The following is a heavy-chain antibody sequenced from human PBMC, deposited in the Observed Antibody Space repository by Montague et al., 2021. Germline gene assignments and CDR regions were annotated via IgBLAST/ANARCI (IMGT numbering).Heavy chain of an antibody. CDR3: ARVHTSGWSGDY. Sequence: SLSLSCAASGFTFSLYSIHWVRQAPGKGLEWISYISSTSTNIYYADSVRGRFTVSRDNAKNSVSLQMNSLRDEDTAVYFCARVHTSGWSGDYWGQGTLVTVSS. V-gene: IGHV3-48*02. J-gene: IGHJ4*02. CDR2: ISSTSTNI. CDR1: GFTFSLYS. D-gene: IGHD6-19*01.